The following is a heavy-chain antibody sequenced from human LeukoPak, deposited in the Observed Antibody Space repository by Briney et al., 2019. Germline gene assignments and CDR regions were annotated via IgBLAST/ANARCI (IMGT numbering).Heavy chain of an antibody. CDR2: MYYSGST. J-gene: IGHJ4*02. CDR1: GDSISSSSYS. V-gene: IGHV4-30-4*07. CDR3: ARVTGAVHFDY. D-gene: IGHD1-14*01. Sequence: SETLSLTCAVSGDSISSSSYSWSWIRQPPGKGLEWIGYMYYSGSTYSNPSLKSRVTMSVDKSKNQFSLKMNSVTAADTAVYYCARVTGAVHFDYWGQGTLVTVSS.